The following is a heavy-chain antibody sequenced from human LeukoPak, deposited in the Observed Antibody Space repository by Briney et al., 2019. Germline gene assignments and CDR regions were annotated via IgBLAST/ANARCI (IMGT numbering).Heavy chain of an antibody. J-gene: IGHJ3*02. CDR1: GFTFSSYA. D-gene: IGHD3-3*01. CDR2: ISGSVGST. Sequence: GGSLRLSCAASGFTFSSYAMSWVRQAPGKGLGWVSAISGSVGSTYYADSVKGRFTISRDNSKNTLYLQMNSLRAEDTAVYYCASCGEYYDFWSGYYYDAFDIWGQGTMVTVSS. CDR3: ASCGEYYDFWSGYYYDAFDI. V-gene: IGHV3-23*01.